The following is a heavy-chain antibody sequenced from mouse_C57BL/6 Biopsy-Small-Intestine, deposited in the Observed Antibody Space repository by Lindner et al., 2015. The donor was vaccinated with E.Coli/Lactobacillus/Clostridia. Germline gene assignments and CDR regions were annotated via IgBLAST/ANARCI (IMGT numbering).Heavy chain of an antibody. D-gene: IGHD2-12*01. Sequence: APEKGLEWVAFISSGSSTIYYADTVKGRFTISRDNAKNTLFLQMTSLRSEDTAMYYCAREGLYAFDYWGQGTTLTVSS. V-gene: IGHV5-17*01. CDR2: ISSGSSTI. J-gene: IGHJ2*01. CDR3: AREGLYAFDY.